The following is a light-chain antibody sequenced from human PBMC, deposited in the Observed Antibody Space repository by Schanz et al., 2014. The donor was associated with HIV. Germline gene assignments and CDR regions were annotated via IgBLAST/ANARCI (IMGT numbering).Light chain of an antibody. CDR1: RSNIGAGYD. CDR3: QSYDSSLSGPVV. V-gene: IGLV1-40*01. CDR2: GST. Sequence: QSVLTQPPSVSAAPGQRVTISCTGSRSNIGAGYDVHWYQHLPGTAPKLLIYGSTNRPSGVPDRFSGSKSGTSASLAITGLQAEDEADYYCQSYDSSLSGPVVFGGGTKLTVL. J-gene: IGLJ2*01.